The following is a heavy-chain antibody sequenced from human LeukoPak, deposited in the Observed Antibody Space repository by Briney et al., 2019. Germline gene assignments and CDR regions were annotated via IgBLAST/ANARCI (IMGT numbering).Heavy chain of an antibody. CDR2: IYYSGST. J-gene: IGHJ6*04. Sequence: SQTLSLTCTVSSGSISSGGYYWSWIRQHPGKGLEWNGYIYYSGSTYYNPSLKSRVTISVDTSKNQFSLKLSSVTAADTAVYYCARGLGSGRKYYYYGMDVWGKGTTVTVSS. CDR1: SGSISSGGYY. D-gene: IGHD3-10*01. V-gene: IGHV4-31*03. CDR3: ARGLGSGRKYYYYGMDV.